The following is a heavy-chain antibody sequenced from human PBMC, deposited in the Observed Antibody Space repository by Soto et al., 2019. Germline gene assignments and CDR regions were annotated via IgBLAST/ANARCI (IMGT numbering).Heavy chain of an antibody. CDR1: GASISGSPYY. CDR3: TPYSGSSGRFDP. Sequence: SETLSLTCTVSGASISGSPYYWGWIRQPPGKGLEWIACMHYSGTAYYNPSLQSRVTMSVDTSKSQFSLEVRSVTAADTALYYCTPYSGSSGRFDPWGQGTLVTVSS. D-gene: IGHD1-26*01. J-gene: IGHJ5*02. V-gene: IGHV4-39*01. CDR2: MHYSGTA.